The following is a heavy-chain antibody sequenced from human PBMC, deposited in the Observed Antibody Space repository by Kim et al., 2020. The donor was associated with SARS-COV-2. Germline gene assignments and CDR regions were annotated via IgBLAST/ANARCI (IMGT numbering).Heavy chain of an antibody. CDR1: GGSISSSSYY. CDR2: IYYSGST. Sequence: SETLSLTCTVSGGSISSSSYYWGWIRQPPGKGLEWIGSIYYSGSTYYNPSLKSRVTISVDTSKNQFSLKLSSVTAADTAVYYCATSPLRWLHRNWFDPWGQGTLVTVSS. V-gene: IGHV4-39*01. CDR3: ATSPLRWLHRNWFDP. J-gene: IGHJ5*02. D-gene: IGHD5-12*01.